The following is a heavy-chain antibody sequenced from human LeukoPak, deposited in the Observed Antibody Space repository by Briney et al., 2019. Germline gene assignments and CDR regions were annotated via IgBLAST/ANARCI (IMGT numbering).Heavy chain of an antibody. D-gene: IGHD1-26*01. CDR3: GKEGRGMGAATIDY. Sequence: GGSLRLSCVASGFTFRIYSMSWVRQAPGKGLEWVSGISGSGGSTYYADSVGRFSISRDNSKNTLYLQMTSLRAEDTAVYYCGKEGRGMGAATIDYWGQGTLVTVSS. J-gene: IGHJ4*02. CDR1: GFTFRIYS. CDR2: ISGSGGST. V-gene: IGHV3-23*01.